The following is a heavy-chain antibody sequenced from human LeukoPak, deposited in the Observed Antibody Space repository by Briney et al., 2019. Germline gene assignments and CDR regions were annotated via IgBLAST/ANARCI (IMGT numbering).Heavy chain of an antibody. CDR3: ARGQSGSYRFDY. CDR2: IIPIFGTA. Sequence: GASVKVSCKASGGTFSSYAISWVRQAPGQGLEWMGGIIPIFGTANYAQKFQGRVTITADESTCTAYMELSSLRSEDTAVYHCARGQSGSYRFDYWGQGTLVTVSS. D-gene: IGHD1-26*01. J-gene: IGHJ4*02. CDR1: GGTFSSYA. V-gene: IGHV1-69*13.